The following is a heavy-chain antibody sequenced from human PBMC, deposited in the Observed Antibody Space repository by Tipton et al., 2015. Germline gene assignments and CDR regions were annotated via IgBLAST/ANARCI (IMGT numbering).Heavy chain of an antibody. CDR1: GGSIRSGDDY. V-gene: IGHV4-30-4*01. D-gene: IGHD3-10*01. Sequence: TLSLTCTVSGGSIRSGDDYWSWIRQPPGKGLEWIGYIYYSGSTYYNPSLKSRITISLDTSKNQFSLKVDSVTAADTAVYYCARGLFIGSIDMWGQGTMVTVSS. CDR3: ARGLFIGSIDM. CDR2: IYYSGST. J-gene: IGHJ3*02.